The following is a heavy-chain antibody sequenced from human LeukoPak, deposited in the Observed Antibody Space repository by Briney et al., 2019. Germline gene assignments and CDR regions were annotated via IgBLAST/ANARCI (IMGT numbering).Heavy chain of an antibody. CDR2: IYSGGST. Sequence: PGGSLRLSCAASGFTVSSNYMSWVRQAPGKGLEWVSLIYSGGSTYYADSVKGRFTISRGNSKNTLYLQMNSLRAEDTAVYYCASLKGYCSSTSCYTYNWFDPWGQGTLVTVSS. CDR3: ASLKGYCSSTSCYTYNWFDP. V-gene: IGHV3-53*01. CDR1: GFTVSSNY. D-gene: IGHD2-2*02. J-gene: IGHJ5*02.